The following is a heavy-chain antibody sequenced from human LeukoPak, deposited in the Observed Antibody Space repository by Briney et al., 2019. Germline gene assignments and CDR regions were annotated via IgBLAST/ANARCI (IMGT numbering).Heavy chain of an antibody. J-gene: IGHJ4*02. CDR3: VNQVGLHYYDSGQVFEY. CDR2: SGGGVAT. V-gene: IGHV3-23*01. CDR1: GFKFSIYA. D-gene: IGHD3-22*01. Sequence: GGSLRLSCAASGFKFSIYAMSWVRQAPGKGLEWVSASGGGVATYYADSVRGRFDMSRDNSKNTLYLQMTSLRAEDTAVYYCVNQVGLHYYDSGQVFEYWGQGALVTVSS.